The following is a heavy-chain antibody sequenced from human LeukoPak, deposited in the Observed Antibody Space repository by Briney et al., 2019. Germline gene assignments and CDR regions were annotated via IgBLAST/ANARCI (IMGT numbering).Heavy chain of an antibody. Sequence: PGGSLRLSCAASGFTFNTCNMNWVRQAPGKGLEWVSSITSGGDYIYYADSVKGRFTTSRDNAKNSLYLQMNNLRTEDTAVYYCARDPYDSSGSYYAAFDIWGQGTMVSVSS. CDR1: GFTFNTCN. V-gene: IGHV3-21*01. CDR3: ARDPYDSSGSYYAAFDI. D-gene: IGHD3-22*01. J-gene: IGHJ3*02. CDR2: ITSGGDYI.